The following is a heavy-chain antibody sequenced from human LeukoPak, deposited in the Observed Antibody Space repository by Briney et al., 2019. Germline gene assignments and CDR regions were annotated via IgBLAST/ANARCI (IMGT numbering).Heavy chain of an antibody. CDR1: GYTFTSYY. CDR2: INPSGGST. D-gene: IGHD3-3*01. V-gene: IGHV1-46*01. Sequence: GASVKVSCKASGYTFTSYYMHWVRQAPGQGLEWMGIINPSGGSTSYAQKFQGRVTMTRDTSTSTVYMELSSLRAEDTAVYYCARDNIYDFWSGYYDGMDVWGQGTTVTVSS. CDR3: ARDNIYDFWSGYYDGMDV. J-gene: IGHJ6*02.